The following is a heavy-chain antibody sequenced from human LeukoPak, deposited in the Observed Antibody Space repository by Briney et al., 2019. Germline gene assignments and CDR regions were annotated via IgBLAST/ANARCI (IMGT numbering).Heavy chain of an antibody. J-gene: IGHJ4*02. Sequence: SVKVSCKASGFTFTSSAMQWVRQARGQRLEWIGWIVVGSGNTNYAQKFQERVTITRDMSTSTAYMELSSLRSEDTAVYYCAAEGYDILTGYYRFDYWGQGTLVTVSS. D-gene: IGHD3-9*01. CDR3: AAEGYDILTGYYRFDY. V-gene: IGHV1-58*02. CDR1: GFTFTSSA. CDR2: IVVGSGNT.